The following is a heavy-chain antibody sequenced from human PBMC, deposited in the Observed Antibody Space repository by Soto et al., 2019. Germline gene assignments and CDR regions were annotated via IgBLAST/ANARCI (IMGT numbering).Heavy chain of an antibody. CDR2: INAGNGNT. J-gene: IGHJ4*02. CDR3: ARGVGSGLSDY. D-gene: IGHD1-26*01. Sequence: ASVKVSCNASGYTFTSYAMHWVRQAPGQRLEWMGWINAGNGNTKYSQKFQGRVTITRDTSASTAYMELSSLRSEDTAVYYCARGVGSGLSDYWGQGTLVTVSS. V-gene: IGHV1-3*01. CDR1: GYTFTSYA.